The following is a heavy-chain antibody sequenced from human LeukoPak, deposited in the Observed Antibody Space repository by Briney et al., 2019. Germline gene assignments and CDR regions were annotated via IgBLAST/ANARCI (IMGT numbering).Heavy chain of an antibody. J-gene: IGHJ4*02. CDR3: AREPPGY. V-gene: IGHV4-61*02. CDR1: GGSVTSGNYY. Sequence: PSQTLFLTCTVSGGSVTSGNYYWNWIRQPAGKGLEWIGRIYTNGGASYNPSLKSRVTISIDASKNQFSLKLGSVTAADTAVYYCAREPPGYWGQGILVTVSS. CDR2: IYTNGGA.